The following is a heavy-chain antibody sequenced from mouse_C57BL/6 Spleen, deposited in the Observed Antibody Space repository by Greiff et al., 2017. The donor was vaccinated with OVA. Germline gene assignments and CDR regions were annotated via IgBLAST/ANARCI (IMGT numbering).Heavy chain of an antibody. D-gene: IGHD1-1*01. Sequence: EVQLQESGPGLVKPSQSLSLTCSVTGYSITSGYYCNWIRQFPGNKLEWMGYISYDGSNNYNPSLKNRISITRDTSKNQFFLKLNSVTTEDTATYYCARGFYGSSSWYFDVWGTGTTVTVSS. CDR2: ISYDGSN. V-gene: IGHV3-6*01. CDR3: ARGFYGSSSWYFDV. J-gene: IGHJ1*03. CDR1: GYSITSGYY.